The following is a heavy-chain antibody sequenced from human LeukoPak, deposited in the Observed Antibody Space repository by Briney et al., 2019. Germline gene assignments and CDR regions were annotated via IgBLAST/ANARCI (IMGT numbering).Heavy chain of an antibody. CDR3: ARDAKVTVAVAGYYYGMDV. Sequence: GGSLRLSCAASGFTFSSYSVNWVRQAPGKGLEWVSSISSSSSYIYYADSVKGRFTISRDNAKNSLYLQMNSLRAEDTAVYYCARDAKVTVAVAGYYYGMDVWGQGTTVTVSS. CDR1: GFTFSSYS. J-gene: IGHJ6*02. CDR2: ISSSSSYI. D-gene: IGHD6-19*01. V-gene: IGHV3-21*01.